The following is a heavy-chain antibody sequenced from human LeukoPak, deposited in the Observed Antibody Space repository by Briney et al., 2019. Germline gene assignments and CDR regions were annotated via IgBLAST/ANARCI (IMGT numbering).Heavy chain of an antibody. J-gene: IGHJ4*02. CDR2: IIWNGGST. V-gene: IGHV3-20*04. D-gene: IGHD2-15*01. CDR3: ARSGYCSGGSCYYFDY. Sequence: GGSLRLSCAVSGFTFDDYGMNWVRQAPGTGLEWVSSIIWNGGSTGYADSVKGRFTISRDNAKNSLYLQMNSLRAEDTALYYCARSGYCSGGSCYYFDYWGQGTLVTVSS. CDR1: GFTFDDYG.